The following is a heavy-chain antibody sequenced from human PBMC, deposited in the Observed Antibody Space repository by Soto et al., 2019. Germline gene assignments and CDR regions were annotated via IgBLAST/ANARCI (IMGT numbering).Heavy chain of an antibody. CDR1: GGSISSYY. Sequence: SEPQSLTCSVSGGSISSYYGSWIRQPPGKGLEWIGYIYYSGSTNYNPSLKSRVTISVDTSKNQFSLKLSSVTAADTAVYYCARGPFSGYDFWSGYYRDTAMVYFDYWGQGTLVTAPQ. CDR2: IYYSGST. V-gene: IGHV4-59*01. CDR3: ARGPFSGYDFWSGYYRDTAMVYFDY. J-gene: IGHJ4*02. D-gene: IGHD3-3*01.